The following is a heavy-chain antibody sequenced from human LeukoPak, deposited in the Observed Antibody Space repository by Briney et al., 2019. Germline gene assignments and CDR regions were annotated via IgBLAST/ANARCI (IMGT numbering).Heavy chain of an antibody. CDR2: INHSGST. Sequence: SETLSLTCAVYGGSFSGYYWSWIRQPPGKGLEWIGEINHSGSTNYNPSLKSRVTISVDTSKNQFSLKLSSVTAADTAVYYCARGGMVRGTTDYWGQGTLVTVSS. V-gene: IGHV4-34*01. D-gene: IGHD3-10*01. J-gene: IGHJ4*02. CDR1: GGSFSGYY. CDR3: ARGGMVRGTTDY.